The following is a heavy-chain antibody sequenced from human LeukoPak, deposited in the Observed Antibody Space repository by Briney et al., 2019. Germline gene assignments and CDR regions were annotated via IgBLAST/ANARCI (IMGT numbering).Heavy chain of an antibody. D-gene: IGHD2-2*01. V-gene: IGHV4-34*01. CDR2: IDHSGST. J-gene: IGHJ5*02. CDR3: ASCSSTSWYAGDWFDP. CDR1: GGSFSDYY. Sequence: SETLSLTCAVYGGSFSDYYWSWIRQSPGKGLEWIGEIDHSGSTNYNPSLKSRVTISVDTSKNQFSLKLNSVTAADTAVYYCASCSSTSWYAGDWFDPWGQGTLVTVSS.